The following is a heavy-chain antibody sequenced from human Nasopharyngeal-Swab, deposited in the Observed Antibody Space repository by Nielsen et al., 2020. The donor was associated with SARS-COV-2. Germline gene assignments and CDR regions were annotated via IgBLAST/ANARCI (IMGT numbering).Heavy chain of an antibody. J-gene: IGHJ5*02. Sequence: GESLKISCAASGFTFRKFWMNWVRQAPGKGLEWVANIKEDGSEAHYVGSVRGRFTISRDNAENSLYLQMNSLRAEDTAVYYCAKDIRGYYDFSPWGLGTLVTVAS. CDR2: IKEDGSEA. CDR1: GFTFRKFW. CDR3: AKDIRGYYDFSP. D-gene: IGHD3-3*01. V-gene: IGHV3-7*03.